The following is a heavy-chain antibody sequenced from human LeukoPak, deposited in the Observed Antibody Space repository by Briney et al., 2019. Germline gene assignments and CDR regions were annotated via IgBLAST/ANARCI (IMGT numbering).Heavy chain of an antibody. CDR1: GGTLSSYA. D-gene: IGHD2-2*01. CDR2: ISPYNGNT. J-gene: IGHJ4*02. V-gene: IGHV1-18*01. Sequence: GASVKVSCKASGGTLSSYAISWVRQAPGQGLEWMGWISPYNGNTNYAQKLQGRVTMTTDTSTSTAYMELRSLRSDDTAVYYCARDRSYCSDTRCYVLDDWGQGTLVTVSS. CDR3: ARDRSYCSDTRCYVLDD.